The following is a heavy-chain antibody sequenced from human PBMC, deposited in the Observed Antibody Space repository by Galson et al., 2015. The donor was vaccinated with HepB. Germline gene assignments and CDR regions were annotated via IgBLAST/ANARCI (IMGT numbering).Heavy chain of an antibody. Sequence: SLRLSCAASGFTFSDHYMDWVRQAPGKGLEWVGRTRNKANSYTTEYAASVKGRFTISRDNSKNTLYLQMNSLRAEDTAVYYCAKEVGATTLGRLDYWGQGTLVTVSS. D-gene: IGHD1-26*01. CDR3: AKEVGATTLGRLDY. V-gene: IGHV3-72*01. CDR1: GFTFSDHY. CDR2: TRNKANSYTT. J-gene: IGHJ4*02.